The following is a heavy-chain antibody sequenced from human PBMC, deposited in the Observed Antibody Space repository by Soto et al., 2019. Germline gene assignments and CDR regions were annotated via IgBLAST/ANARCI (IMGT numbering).Heavy chain of an antibody. D-gene: IGHD3-10*01. CDR1: GFTFSSYA. CDR3: AKSYYYGSGSYSPLFDP. V-gene: IGHV3-23*01. J-gene: IGHJ5*02. CDR2: ISGSGGST. Sequence: GGSLRLSCAASGFTFSSYAMHWVRQAPGKGLEWVSAISGSGGSTYYADSVKGRFTISRDNSKNTLYLQMNSLRAEDTAVYYCAKSYYYGSGSYSPLFDPWGQGTLVTVSS.